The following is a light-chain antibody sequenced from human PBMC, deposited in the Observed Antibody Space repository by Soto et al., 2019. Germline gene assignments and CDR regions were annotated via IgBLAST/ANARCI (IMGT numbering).Light chain of an antibody. CDR3: VSYATSTTLYV. J-gene: IGLJ1*01. Sequence: QSVLTQPASVSASPGQSITISCTGTSSDVGTYDDVSWYRQHPGKAPRLLIYEVTSRPSGVSNRFSGSKSGNTASLTISGLQAEDEADYYCVSYATSTTLYVFGSGTKVTVL. CDR2: EVT. V-gene: IGLV2-14*01. CDR1: SSDVGTYDD.